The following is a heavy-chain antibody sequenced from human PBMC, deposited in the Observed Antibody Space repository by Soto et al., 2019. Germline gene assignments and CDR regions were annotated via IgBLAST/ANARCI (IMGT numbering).Heavy chain of an antibody. V-gene: IGHV3-23*01. Sequence: GGSLRLSCAASGFTFSSYAMNWVRQAPGNGLEWVSAISGSGGSTYYADSVKGRFTISRDNSKNTLYLQMNSLRAEDTAVYYCAKVRGGSGNYYYYYYGLDVWGQGTTVTVSS. D-gene: IGHD3-10*01. CDR2: ISGSGGST. CDR1: GFTFSSYA. J-gene: IGHJ6*02. CDR3: AKVRGGSGNYYYYYYGLDV.